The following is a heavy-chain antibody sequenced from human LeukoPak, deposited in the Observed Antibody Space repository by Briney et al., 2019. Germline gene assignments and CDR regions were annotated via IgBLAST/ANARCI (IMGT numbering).Heavy chain of an antibody. D-gene: IGHD4-17*01. J-gene: IGHJ4*02. V-gene: IGHV4-39*01. CDR3: ASDDYGDYNFGY. Sequence: SETLSLTCTVSGGSISSSRYYWGWIRQPPGKGLEWIGSIYYSGSTYYNPSLKSRVTISVDTSKNQFSLKLSSVTAADTAVYYCASDDYGDYNFGYWGQGTLVTVSS. CDR2: IYYSGST. CDR1: GGSISSSRYY.